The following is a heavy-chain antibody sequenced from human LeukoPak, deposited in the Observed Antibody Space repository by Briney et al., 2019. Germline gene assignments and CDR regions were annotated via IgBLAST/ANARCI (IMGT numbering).Heavy chain of an antibody. CDR2: FHNSGTS. D-gene: IGHD3-16*01. Sequence: SETLSLTCTVSDDSISDYYRGWIRQPPGKGLEWIGYFHNSGTSTYNPSLKSRVTISADTSKNQFSLKLNSLTTADTAVYYCTRGVGWLIDYWGQGILVTVSS. V-gene: IGHV4-59*01. J-gene: IGHJ4*02. CDR1: DDSISDYY. CDR3: TRGVGWLIDY.